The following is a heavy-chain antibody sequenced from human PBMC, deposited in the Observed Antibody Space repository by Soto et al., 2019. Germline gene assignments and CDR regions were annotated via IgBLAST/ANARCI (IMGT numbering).Heavy chain of an antibody. J-gene: IGHJ4*02. Sequence: LSLTCTVSGGSISSGGYYWSWIRQHPGKGLEWIGYIYYSGSTYYNPSLKSRVTISVDTSKNQFSLKLSSVTAADTAVYYCARGSSDYDFWSGKTSNYFDYWGQGTLVTVSS. D-gene: IGHD3-3*01. CDR1: GGSISSGGYY. V-gene: IGHV4-31*03. CDR2: IYYSGST. CDR3: ARGSSDYDFWSGKTSNYFDY.